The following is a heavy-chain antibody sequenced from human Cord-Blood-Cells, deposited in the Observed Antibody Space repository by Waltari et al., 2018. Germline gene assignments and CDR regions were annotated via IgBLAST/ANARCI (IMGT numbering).Heavy chain of an antibody. CDR1: GYSFTSYL. J-gene: IGHJ4*02. CDR3: ARQPRGSYGFDY. V-gene: IGHV5-51*01. D-gene: IGHD1-26*01. Sequence: EVQLVQSGAEVKKPGESLKISCKGSGYSFTSYLTGWVRQLPGKGLEWFAINSPGDSDTRSGPSFQGKVTISADTAISTAYLQWSSLKASDTAMYYCARQPRGSYGFDYWGQGTLVTVSS. CDR2: NSPGDSDT.